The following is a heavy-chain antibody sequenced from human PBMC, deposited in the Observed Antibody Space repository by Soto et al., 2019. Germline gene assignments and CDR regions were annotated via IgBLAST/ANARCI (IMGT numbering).Heavy chain of an antibody. D-gene: IGHD3-3*01. CDR1: GYTLTELS. CDR2: FDPEDGET. Sequence: ASVKVSCKVSGYTLTELSMHWVRQAPGKGLEWMGGFDPEDGETIYARKFQGRVTMTEDTSTDTAYMELSSLRSEDTAVYYCATDRLRFLEWNNYGMDVWGQGTTVTVSS. CDR3: ATDRLRFLEWNNYGMDV. J-gene: IGHJ6*02. V-gene: IGHV1-24*01.